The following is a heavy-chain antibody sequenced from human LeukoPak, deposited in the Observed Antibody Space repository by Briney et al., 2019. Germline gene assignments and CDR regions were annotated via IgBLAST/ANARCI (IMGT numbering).Heavy chain of an antibody. CDR2: ISGNGGST. D-gene: IGHD3-3*01. CDR3: AEAFFGVEPFDY. Sequence: GGSLRLSCAASGFTFSSYAMSWVRQAPGKGLEWVSGISGNGGSTYYVDSVKGRFTISRDNSKNTLYLQMNSLRAEDTAVYYCAEAFFGVEPFDYWGQGTLVTVSS. J-gene: IGHJ4*02. V-gene: IGHV3-23*01. CDR1: GFTFSSYA.